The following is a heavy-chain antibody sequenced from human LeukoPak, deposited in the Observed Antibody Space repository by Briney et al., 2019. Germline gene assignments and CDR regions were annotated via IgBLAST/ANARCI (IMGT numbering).Heavy chain of an antibody. D-gene: IGHD6-19*01. V-gene: IGHV3-21*01. J-gene: IGHJ4*02. CDR3: ATEFLGAVAETGDY. Sequence: GGSLRLSCAASGFLFSSYAMNWVRQAPGKGLEWVSSISSSSSNIYYADSVKGRFTISRDNAKNSLFLQMNSLRAEDTAVYYCATEFLGAVAETGDYWGQGTLVTVSS. CDR1: GFLFSSYA. CDR2: ISSSSSNI.